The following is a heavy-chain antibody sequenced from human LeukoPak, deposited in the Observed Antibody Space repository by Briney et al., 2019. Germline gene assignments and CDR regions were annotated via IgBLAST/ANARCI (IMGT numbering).Heavy chain of an antibody. D-gene: IGHD2-2*01. V-gene: IGHV3-11*01. J-gene: IGHJ4*02. Sequence: GGSLRLSCAASGFTFSDYYMSWIRQAPGKGLEWVSYISSSGSTICYADSVKGRFTISRDNAKNSLYLQMNSLRAEDTAVYYCASQGEYCSSTSCYGADYWDQGTLVTVSS. CDR3: ASQGEYCSSTSCYGADY. CDR2: ISSSGSTI. CDR1: GFTFSDYY.